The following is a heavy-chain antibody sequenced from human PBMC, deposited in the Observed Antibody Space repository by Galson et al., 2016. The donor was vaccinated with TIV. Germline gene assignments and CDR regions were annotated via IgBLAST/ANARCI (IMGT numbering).Heavy chain of an antibody. D-gene: IGHD3/OR15-3a*01. J-gene: IGHJ6*02. CDR2: ISYDGSIK. Sequence: SLRLSCAASGFTFRTYAMHWVRQAPGKGLEWVAVISYDGSIKHYADSVKGRFTISRDNSKNTLYLQMNSLRSEDTAVYFCARGLTISGLVTPRNGMDVWGQGTTVTVSS. CDR1: GFTFRTYA. CDR3: ARGLTISGLVTPRNGMDV. V-gene: IGHV3-30-3*01.